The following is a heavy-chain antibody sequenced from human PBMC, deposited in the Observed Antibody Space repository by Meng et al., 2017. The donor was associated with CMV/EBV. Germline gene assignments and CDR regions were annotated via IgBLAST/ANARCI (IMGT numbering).Heavy chain of an antibody. J-gene: IGHJ4*02. Sequence: LYCASSGFTVSGYSMNWVRQAPVRGLEWGSSISSSSRYIYYADSVKGRFTISRDNAKDSLYLEMNSLRAEGTAVYYWARDRQRPYDYWGQGTLVTVSS. CDR2: ISSSSRYI. D-gene: IGHD1-1*01. CDR1: GFTVSGYS. CDR3: ARDRQRPYDY. V-gene: IGHV3-21*01.